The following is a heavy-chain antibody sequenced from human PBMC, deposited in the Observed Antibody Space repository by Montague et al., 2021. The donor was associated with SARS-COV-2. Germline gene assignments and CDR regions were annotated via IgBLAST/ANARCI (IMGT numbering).Heavy chain of an antibody. CDR2: IKEDASEK. Sequence: SLRLFCAASGFIFSKYWMSWVRQVPGKGLEWVANIKEDASEKYYVASVKGRFTISRDNAQNSLYLQLNSLRAEDTAVYYCARIPHASWYWYFDYWGQGTLVTVSS. CDR3: ARIPHASWYWYFDY. CDR1: GFIFSKYW. D-gene: IGHD6-13*01. J-gene: IGHJ4*02. V-gene: IGHV3-7*01.